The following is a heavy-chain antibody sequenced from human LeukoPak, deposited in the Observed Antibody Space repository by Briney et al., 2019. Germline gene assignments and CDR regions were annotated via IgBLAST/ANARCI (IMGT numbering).Heavy chain of an antibody. J-gene: IGHJ4*02. CDR3: ARVTYGSGTYGAFDY. D-gene: IGHD3-10*01. V-gene: IGHV3-30*03. CDR1: GFTFSSYG. CDR2: ILYDGSNK. Sequence: GGSLRLSCAASGFTFSSYGMHWVRQAPGKGLEWVAVILYDGSNKYYADSVKGRFTISRDNSKNTLYLQMNSLRAEDTAVYYCARVTYGSGTYGAFDYWGQGTLVTVSS.